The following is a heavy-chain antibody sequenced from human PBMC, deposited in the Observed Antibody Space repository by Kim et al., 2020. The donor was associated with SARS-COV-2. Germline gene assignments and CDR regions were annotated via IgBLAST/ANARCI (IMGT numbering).Heavy chain of an antibody. CDR2: VSGSGIK. CDR1: EFTFSQYA. Sequence: GGSLRLSCVTSEFTFSQYAMSWFRQAPGTGLEWVSSVSGSGIKYYADYAKGRFSISRDNSHSTLYLQMNSLRVEDTATYYCARVVLGPNVGDEAFALWGRGRMVTVSS. CDR3: ARVVLGPNVGDEAFAL. J-gene: IGHJ3*01. V-gene: IGHV3-23*01. D-gene: IGHD3-16*01.